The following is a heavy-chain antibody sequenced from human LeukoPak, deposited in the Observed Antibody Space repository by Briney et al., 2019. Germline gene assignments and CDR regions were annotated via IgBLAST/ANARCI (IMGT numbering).Heavy chain of an antibody. CDR3: ARARGTITGGYFDY. CDR1: GGIFSSYA. Sequence: SVRVSCKASGGIFSSYAISWVRQAPGQGLEWMGRIIPIFGTANYAQKFQGRVTITTDESTSTAYMELRSLRSDDTAVYYCARARGTITGGYFDYWGQGTLVTVSS. D-gene: IGHD5-24*01. V-gene: IGHV1-69*05. J-gene: IGHJ4*02. CDR2: IIPIFGTA.